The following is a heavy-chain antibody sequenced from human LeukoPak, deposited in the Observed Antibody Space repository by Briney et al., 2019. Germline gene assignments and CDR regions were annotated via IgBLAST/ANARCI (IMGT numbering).Heavy chain of an antibody. CDR2: INWNGGST. Sequence: PGGSLRLSXAASGFTFEDYGMSWVRQAPGKGLEWVSGINWNGGSTGYAESVKGRFTISRDNAKNSLYLQMNSLRAEDTALYYCARDEGVWGSYRFDPWGQGTLVTVSS. CDR1: GFTFEDYG. D-gene: IGHD3-16*02. V-gene: IGHV3-20*04. CDR3: ARDEGVWGSYRFDP. J-gene: IGHJ5*02.